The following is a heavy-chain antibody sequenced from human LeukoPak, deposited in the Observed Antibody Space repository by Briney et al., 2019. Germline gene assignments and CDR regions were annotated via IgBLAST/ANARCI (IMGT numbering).Heavy chain of an antibody. Sequence: SGTLSLTCAVYGGSLSGYYWSWIRQPPVKGLEWIGEINHSGSTNYNPSLKSRVTISVDTSKNQFSLKLSSVTAADTAVYYCASKWGITMVRGKFDPWGQGTLVTVSS. V-gene: IGHV4-34*01. CDR1: GGSLSGYY. D-gene: IGHD3-10*01. J-gene: IGHJ5*02. CDR2: INHSGST. CDR3: ASKWGITMVRGKFDP.